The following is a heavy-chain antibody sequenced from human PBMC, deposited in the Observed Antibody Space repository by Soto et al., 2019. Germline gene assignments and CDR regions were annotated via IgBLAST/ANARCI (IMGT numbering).Heavy chain of an antibody. D-gene: IGHD3-10*01. CDR2: ISSSSYI. J-gene: IGHJ3*02. V-gene: IGHV3-21*01. CDR3: ARARGGDAFDI. CDR1: GFTFSSYS. Sequence: GGSLRLSCAASGFTFSSYSMNWVRQAPGKGLEWVSSISSSSYIYYADSVKGRFTISRDNAKNSLYLQMNSLRAEDTAVYYCARARGGDAFDIWGQGTMVTVSS.